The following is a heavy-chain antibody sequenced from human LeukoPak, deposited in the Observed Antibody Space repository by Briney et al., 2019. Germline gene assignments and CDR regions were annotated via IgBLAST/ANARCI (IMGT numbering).Heavy chain of an antibody. CDR3: AREGDFWSGYSDY. D-gene: IGHD3-3*01. V-gene: IGHV4-34*01. CDR1: GGSFSGYY. CDR2: INHSGST. J-gene: IGHJ4*02. Sequence: SETLSLTCAVYGGSFSGYYWSWIRQPPGKGLEWIGEINHSGSTNYNLSLKSRVTISVDTSKKQFSLKLSSVTAADTAVYYCAREGDFWSGYSDYWGQGTLVTVSS.